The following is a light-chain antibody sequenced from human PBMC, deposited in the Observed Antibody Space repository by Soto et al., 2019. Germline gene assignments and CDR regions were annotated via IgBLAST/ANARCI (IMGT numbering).Light chain of an antibody. J-gene: IGLJ1*01. V-gene: IGLV2-14*01. Sequence: QSALTQPASVSGSPGQSITISCTGTNSDVGDYNYVSWYQQHPGKAPKLIIYEVSNRPSGISDRFSASKSGNTASLTISGLQAEDEADYHCSSYTNSNTRVFGTGTKVTVL. CDR1: NSDVGDYNY. CDR2: EVS. CDR3: SSYTNSNTRV.